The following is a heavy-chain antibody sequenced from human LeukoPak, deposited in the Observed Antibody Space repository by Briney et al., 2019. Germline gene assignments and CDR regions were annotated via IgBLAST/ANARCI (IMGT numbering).Heavy chain of an antibody. CDR2: FDPEDGET. J-gene: IGHJ4*02. D-gene: IGHD3-22*01. CDR3: ATETYYYDSSGYYD. Sequence: ASVKVSCKASGYTFTSYDINWVRQAPGKGLEWMGGFDPEDGETIYAQKFQGRVTMTEDTSTDTAYMELSSLRSEDTAVYYCATETYYYDSSGYYDWGQGTLVTVSS. CDR1: GYTFTSYD. V-gene: IGHV1-24*01.